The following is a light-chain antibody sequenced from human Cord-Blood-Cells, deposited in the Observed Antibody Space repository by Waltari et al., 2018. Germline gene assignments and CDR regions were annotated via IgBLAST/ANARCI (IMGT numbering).Light chain of an antibody. CDR2: AAS. CDR1: QGISSY. CDR3: QQYYSYPLT. J-gene: IGKJ4*01. Sequence: AIRMTQSPSSLSAPAGVRVTITCRASQGISSYLAWYQQKPGKAPKLLIYAASTLQSGVPSRFSGSGSGTDFTLTISCLQSEDFATYYCQQYYSYPLTFGEGTKVEIK. V-gene: IGKV1-8*01.